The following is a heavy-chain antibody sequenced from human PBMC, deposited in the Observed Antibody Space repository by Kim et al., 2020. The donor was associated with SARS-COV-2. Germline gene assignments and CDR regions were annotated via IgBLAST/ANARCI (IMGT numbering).Heavy chain of an antibody. CDR3: TTGKNTNTGY. CDR2: TP. V-gene: IGHV3-15*01. J-gene: IGHJ4*02. Sequence: TPDYGTTVRGRFTISRDDSKTTLHLQMNSLKTEDTGVYYCTTGKNTNTGYWGQGTLVTVSS. D-gene: IGHD1-1*01.